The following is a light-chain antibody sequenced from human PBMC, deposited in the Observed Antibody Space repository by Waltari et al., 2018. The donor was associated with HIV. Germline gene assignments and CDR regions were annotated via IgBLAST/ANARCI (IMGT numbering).Light chain of an antibody. V-gene: IGKV2D-29*02. CDR2: EIS. CDR1: QSLLHSDGKTY. J-gene: IGKJ4*01. Sequence: DIVMTQTPLTLSVTPGQPASISCKSSQSLLHSDGKTYLYWYLHKPGQSPQLLIYEISNRFSRVPDRFSGSGSETYFSLKISRFAADDVGIYYCMQSIQLPPTFGGVTKVEIK. CDR3: MQSIQLPPT.